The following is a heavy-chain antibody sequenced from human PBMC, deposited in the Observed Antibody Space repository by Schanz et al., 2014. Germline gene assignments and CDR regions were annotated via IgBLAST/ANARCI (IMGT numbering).Heavy chain of an antibody. V-gene: IGHV1-69*02. CDR3: ARGPSQGYSYGHNIGAYYYGMDV. CDR2: IIPILGIA. J-gene: IGHJ6*02. CDR1: GGTFSSYT. D-gene: IGHD5-18*01. Sequence: QVQLVQSGGEMKKPGSPVKVSCKASGGTFSSYTISWVRQAPGQGLEWMGRIIPILGIANYAQNFQGRVTITADKSTSTASMELSSLRSEDTAVYYCARGPSQGYSYGHNIGAYYYGMDVCGQGTTVIVSS.